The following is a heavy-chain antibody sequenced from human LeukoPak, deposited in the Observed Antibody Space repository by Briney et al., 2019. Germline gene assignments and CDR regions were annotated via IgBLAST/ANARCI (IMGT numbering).Heavy chain of an antibody. CDR3: ARLDILTGYDWFDP. D-gene: IGHD3-9*01. J-gene: IGHJ5*02. CDR1: GYSFTSYW. V-gene: IGHV5-51*01. Sequence: LGESLKISCKGSGYSFTSYWIGWVRQMPGKGLEWMGIIYPGDSDTRYSPSFQGQVTISADKSISTAYLQRSSLKASDTAMYYCARLDILTGYDWFDPWGQGTLVTISS. CDR2: IYPGDSDT.